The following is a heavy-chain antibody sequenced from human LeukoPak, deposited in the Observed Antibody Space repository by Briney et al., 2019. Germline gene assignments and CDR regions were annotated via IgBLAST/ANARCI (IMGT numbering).Heavy chain of an antibody. V-gene: IGHV3-23*01. CDR3: AKEQWPSLYHAFDI. Sequence: SGGSLRLSCAASGFTLSSYGMIWVRQAPGKGLEWVSVISGSGGNTYYADSVKGRFTISRDNSKNTLYLQMNSLRAEDTALYYCAKEQWPSLYHAFDIWGQGTMVTVSS. D-gene: IGHD6-19*01. J-gene: IGHJ3*02. CDR2: ISGSGGNT. CDR1: GFTLSSYG.